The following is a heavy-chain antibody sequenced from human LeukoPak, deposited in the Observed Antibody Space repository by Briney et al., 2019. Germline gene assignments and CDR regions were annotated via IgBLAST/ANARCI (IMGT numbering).Heavy chain of an antibody. CDR1: GGTFSSYA. CDR3: ARDSSTDSSSWYWFDP. Sequence: SVKVSCKASGGTFSSYAISWERQAPGQGLEWMGGIIPIFGTANYAQKFQGRVTITADKSTSTAYMELSSLRSEDTAVYYCARDSSTDSSSWYWFDPWGQGTLVTVSS. CDR2: IIPIFGTA. D-gene: IGHD6-13*01. V-gene: IGHV1-69*06. J-gene: IGHJ5*02.